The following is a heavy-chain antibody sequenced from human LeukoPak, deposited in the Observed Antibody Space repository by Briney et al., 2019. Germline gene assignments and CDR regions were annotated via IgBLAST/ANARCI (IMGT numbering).Heavy chain of an antibody. D-gene: IGHD2-21*02. Sequence: SETLSLTCSVSGASVSDGNYYWSWIRQPPGKGLEWIGYMFYSESTKYNPSLKSRVTISVDKSKNQFSLKLSSVTAADTAVYYCAGRWGVTSWEDAFDIWGQGTMVTVSS. J-gene: IGHJ3*02. V-gene: IGHV4-61*01. CDR3: AGRWGVTSWEDAFDI. CDR2: MFYSEST. CDR1: GASVSDGNYY.